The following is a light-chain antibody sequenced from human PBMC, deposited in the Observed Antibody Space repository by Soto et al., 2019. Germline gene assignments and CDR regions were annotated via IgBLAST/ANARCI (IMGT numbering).Light chain of an antibody. CDR1: QSVGRW. CDR2: EAS. V-gene: IGKV1-5*03. J-gene: IGKJ1*01. Sequence: DIQMTQPPSTLSASVGDRVTMTCRASQSVGRWLAWYQQKPGKAPKLLIYEASTLENGVPSRFSGSGSGTEFTLAISSLQPDDFATYFCQQHNNYIPTFGQGTKVDNK. CDR3: QQHNNYIPT.